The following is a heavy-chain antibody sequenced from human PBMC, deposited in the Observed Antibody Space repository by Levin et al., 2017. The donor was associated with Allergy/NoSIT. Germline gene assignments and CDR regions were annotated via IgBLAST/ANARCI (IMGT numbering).Heavy chain of an antibody. CDR1: NGSISSGGHY. CDR2: IYYSGST. V-gene: IGHV4-31*03. CDR3: ARVFGESSGYSPLDY. J-gene: IGHJ4*02. Sequence: SQTLSLTCTVSNGSISSGGHYWSWIRQHPGKGLEWIGHIYYSGSTYYNPSLKSRVTISVDTSKNQFSLKLSSVTAADTAVYYCARVFGESSGYSPLDYWGQGTLVTVSS. D-gene: IGHD3-22*01.